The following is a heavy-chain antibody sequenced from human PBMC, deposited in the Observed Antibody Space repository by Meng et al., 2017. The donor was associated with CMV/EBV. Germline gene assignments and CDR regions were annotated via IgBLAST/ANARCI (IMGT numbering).Heavy chain of an antibody. CDR2: ISSSSSYI. D-gene: IGHD6-6*01. CDR1: GFTFSSYS. CDR3: ARGKIAALFAY. V-gene: IGHV3-21*01. Sequence: EVQRVESGGXLVKPGGCLRLSCAASGFTFSSYSMNWVRHAPGKGLEWVSSISSSSSYIYYADSVKGRFTISRDNAKNSLYLQMNSLRAEDTAVYYCARGKIAALFAYWGQGTLVTVSS. J-gene: IGHJ4*02.